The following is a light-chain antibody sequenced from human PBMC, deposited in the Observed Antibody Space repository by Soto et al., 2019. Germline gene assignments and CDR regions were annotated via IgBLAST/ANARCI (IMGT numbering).Light chain of an antibody. J-gene: IGLJ2*01. CDR1: SSDVGGWL. CDR2: DVN. Sequence: QSVLTQPASVSGSPGQSITISCTGTSSDVGGWLSWHQQHPGKAPKLMIYDVNNRPSGASNRFSGSKSGNTASLTISGLQAEDEADYYCSSFTSSTSTIFGGGTKVTVL. V-gene: IGLV2-14*01. CDR3: SSFTSSTSTI.